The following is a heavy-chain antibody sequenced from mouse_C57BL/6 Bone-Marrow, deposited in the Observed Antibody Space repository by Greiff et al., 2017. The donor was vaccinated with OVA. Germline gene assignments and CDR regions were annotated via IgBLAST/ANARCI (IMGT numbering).Heavy chain of an antibody. CDR3: ARKGLRRSWFAY. Sequence: EVQLQESGGDLVKPGGSLKLSCAASGFTFSSYGMSWVRQTPDKRLAWVATISSGGSYTYYPDSVKGRFTISRDNAKNTLYLQMSSLKSEDTAMYYCARKGLRRSWFAYWGQGTLVTVSA. J-gene: IGHJ3*01. CDR1: GFTFSSYG. V-gene: IGHV5-6*01. D-gene: IGHD2-4*01. CDR2: ISSGGSYT.